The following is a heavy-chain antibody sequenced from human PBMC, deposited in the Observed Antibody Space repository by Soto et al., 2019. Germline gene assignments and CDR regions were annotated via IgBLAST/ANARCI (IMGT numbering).Heavy chain of an antibody. V-gene: IGHV3-30*04. CDR2: IAYDGRNK. CDR1: GFTFTNYD. Sequence: QVQLVESGGGVVQPGRSLRLSCAASGFTFTNYDMHWVRQAPGKGLEWVAVIAYDGRNKYYADSVKGRLTISRDNSKNTLHLQMNRLRSEDTAVYYCERDRGEFGAVTPIDSWGRGTLVTVSS. D-gene: IGHD3-16*01. CDR3: ERDRGEFGAVTPIDS. J-gene: IGHJ4*02.